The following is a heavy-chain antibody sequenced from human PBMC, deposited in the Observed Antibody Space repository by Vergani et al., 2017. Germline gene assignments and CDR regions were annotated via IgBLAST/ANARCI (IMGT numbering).Heavy chain of an antibody. Sequence: QVQLVQSGAEVKKPGSSVKVSCKASGGTFSSYAISWVRQAPGQGLEWMGGIVPIFGTANYAQKFQGRVTITADESTSTAYMELSSLRSEDTAVYYCGQVTQTTDYYYYGMDVWGQGTTVTVSS. CDR3: GQVTQTTDYYYYGMDV. J-gene: IGHJ6*02. D-gene: IGHD4-11*01. CDR1: GGTFSSYA. V-gene: IGHV1-69*01. CDR2: IVPIFGTA.